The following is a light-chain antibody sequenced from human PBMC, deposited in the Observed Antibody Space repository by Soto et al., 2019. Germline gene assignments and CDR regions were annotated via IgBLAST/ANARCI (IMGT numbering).Light chain of an antibody. CDR1: QSISSSY. CDR2: GAS. V-gene: IGKV3-20*01. J-gene: IGKJ3*01. Sequence: EIVLTQSPGTLSLSPGERATLSCRASQSISSSYLAWYQQKPGQAPRLLVYGASSRATVIPDRFSGSGSGTDFTLTISILEPEDFAVYYCQQYGSSRFTFGPGTKVDIK. CDR3: QQYGSSRFT.